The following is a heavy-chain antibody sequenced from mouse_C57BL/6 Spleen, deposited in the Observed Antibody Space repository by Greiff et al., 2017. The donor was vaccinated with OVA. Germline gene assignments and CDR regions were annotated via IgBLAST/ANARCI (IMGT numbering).Heavy chain of an antibody. CDR2: IWSGGST. V-gene: IGHV2-4*01. CDR3: AKPELGRGGYAMDY. D-gene: IGHD4-1*01. J-gene: IGHJ4*01. Sequence: VKLVESGPGLVQPSQSLSITCTVSGFSLTSYGVHWVRQPPGKGLEWLGVIWSGGSTDYNAAFISRLSISKDNSKSQVFFKMNSLQADDTAIYYCAKPELGRGGYAMDYWGQGTSVTVSS. CDR1: GFSLTSYG.